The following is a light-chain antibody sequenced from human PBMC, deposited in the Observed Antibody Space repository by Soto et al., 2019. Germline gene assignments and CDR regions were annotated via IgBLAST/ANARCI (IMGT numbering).Light chain of an antibody. CDR3: QQYGASPWT. V-gene: IGKV3-20*01. Sequence: EVELTQSPGTLSLSPGERATLSCRASQSVSSSHLAWYQQKRGQAPRLLIYDTSTRATGIPDRFSGSGSGTDFTLTISRLEPEDFAVYHCQQYGASPWTFGQVTKVEVK. CDR2: DTS. J-gene: IGKJ1*01. CDR1: QSVSSSH.